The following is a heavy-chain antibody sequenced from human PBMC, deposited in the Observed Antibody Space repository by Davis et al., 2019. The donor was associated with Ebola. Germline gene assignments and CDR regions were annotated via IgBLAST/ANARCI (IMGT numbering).Heavy chain of an antibody. CDR1: GYTFTSYA. CDR3: ASWGGYDSSGYSKGGYYYYGMDV. V-gene: IGHV1-3*01. Sequence: ASVKVSCKASGYTFTSYAMHWVRQAPGQRLEWMGWINAGNGNTKYSQKFQGRVTITADKSTSTAYMELSSLRSEDTAVYYCASWGGYDSSGYSKGGYYYYGMDVWGQGTTVTVSS. CDR2: INAGNGNT. D-gene: IGHD3-22*01. J-gene: IGHJ6*02.